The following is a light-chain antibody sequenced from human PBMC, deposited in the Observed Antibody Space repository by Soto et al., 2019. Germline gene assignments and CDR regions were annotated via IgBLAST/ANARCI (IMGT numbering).Light chain of an antibody. CDR3: QKYDGAPLT. CDR2: AAS. Sequence: DIQMTQSPSSLSASVGDRVTITCRAGQDINIYLAWYQQKPGKVPKLLISAASTLQSGVPSRFNGSGSGTDFTLTLSSLQPEDVATYYCQKYDGAPLTFGGGTKVEIK. J-gene: IGKJ4*01. V-gene: IGKV1-27*01. CDR1: QDINIY.